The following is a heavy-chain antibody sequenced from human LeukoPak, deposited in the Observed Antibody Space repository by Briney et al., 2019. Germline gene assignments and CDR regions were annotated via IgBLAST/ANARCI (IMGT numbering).Heavy chain of an antibody. CDR1: GFTFSSYE. V-gene: IGHV3-48*03. Sequence: GGSLRLSCAVSGFTFSSYEMNWVRQAPGKGLEWVSYISSSGSTIYYADSVKGRFTISRDNAKKSLYLQMNSLRAEDTAVYYCARVYTGLTKGLFDYWGLGTPVTVSS. CDR2: ISSSGSTI. D-gene: IGHD4/OR15-4a*01. CDR3: ARVYTGLTKGLFDY. J-gene: IGHJ4*02.